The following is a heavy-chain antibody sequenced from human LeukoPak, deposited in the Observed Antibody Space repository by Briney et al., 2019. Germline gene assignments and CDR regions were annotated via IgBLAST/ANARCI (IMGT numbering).Heavy chain of an antibody. J-gene: IGHJ4*02. D-gene: IGHD3-10*01. Sequence: GRSLRLSCAATGFTFSNYAIHWGRQAPGKGLEGVAFISDDGSRQHYADSVKGRFTISRDNSKNTLNLQMNSLRAEDTAVYYCVKDRTGTYTLDYWGQGTLVTVSS. CDR3: VKDRTGTYTLDY. V-gene: IGHV3-30-3*01. CDR1: GFTFSNYA. CDR2: ISDDGSRQ.